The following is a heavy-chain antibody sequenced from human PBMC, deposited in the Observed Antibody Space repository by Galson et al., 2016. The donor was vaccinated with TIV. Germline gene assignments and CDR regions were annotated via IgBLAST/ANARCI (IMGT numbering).Heavy chain of an antibody. Sequence: SLRLSCAASGFTLGSYAMNWVRQAPGKGLEWVSSIGGSGGSPYYADSVKGRFTISRDSSKNTVFLQMNSLRAEDTAIYYCAKDRQWIPSTLDHWGQGTLVTVSS. J-gene: IGHJ4*02. CDR3: AKDRQWIPSTLDH. CDR2: IGGSGGSP. V-gene: IGHV3-23*01. CDR1: GFTLGSYA. D-gene: IGHD5-18*01.